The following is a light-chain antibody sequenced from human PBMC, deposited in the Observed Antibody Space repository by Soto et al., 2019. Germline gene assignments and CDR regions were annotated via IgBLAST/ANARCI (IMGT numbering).Light chain of an antibody. J-gene: IGKJ4*01. Sequence: DIQMTQSPSSMSASVGDRVTSTCRASQGNSRRLAWYQRKPGKAPKVLIYVASSLQSGVPPRFSGSGSGTDFTLTISNLQPEDCATYSCQQANSFPPFGGGPKVGIK. CDR2: VAS. CDR1: QGNSRR. CDR3: QQANSFPP. V-gene: IGKV1-12*01.